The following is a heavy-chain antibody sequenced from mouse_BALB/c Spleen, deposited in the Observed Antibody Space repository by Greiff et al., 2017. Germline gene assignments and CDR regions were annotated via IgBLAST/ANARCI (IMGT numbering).Heavy chain of an antibody. J-gene: IGHJ1*01. D-gene: IGHD5-1*01. Sequence: VKLQESGAELAKPGASVKMSCKASGYTFTSYWMHWVKQRPGQGLEWIGYINPSTGYTEYNQKFKDKATLTADKSSSTAYMQLSSLTSEDSAVYYCARTYDWYFDVWGAGTTVTVSS. CDR3: ARTYDWYFDV. V-gene: IGHV1-7*01. CDR1: GYTFTSYW. CDR2: INPSTGYT.